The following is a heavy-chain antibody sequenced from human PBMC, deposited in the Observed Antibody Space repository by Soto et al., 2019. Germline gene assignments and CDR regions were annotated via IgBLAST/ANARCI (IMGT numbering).Heavy chain of an antibody. CDR3: ARNTKSAAGADYYGLDV. Sequence: QGQLVESGGDLVRPGGSLRLSCATSGFTFGDRYMSWIRQAPGKGLEWVSYISSSGFTISYADSVKGRFTISRDNANDSLYLQMNSLRAEDTAVYYCARNTKSAAGADYYGLDVWGHGTTVIVSS. V-gene: IGHV3-11*01. J-gene: IGHJ6*02. CDR1: GFTFGDRY. D-gene: IGHD4-17*01. CDR2: ISSSGFTI.